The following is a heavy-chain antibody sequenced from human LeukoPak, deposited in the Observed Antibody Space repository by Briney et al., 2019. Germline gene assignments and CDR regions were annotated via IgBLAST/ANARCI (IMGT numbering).Heavy chain of an antibody. V-gene: IGHV4-34*01. CDR3: ARGKPRVPYKVGSVFDY. CDR2: INHSGST. CDR1: GGSFSGYY. J-gene: IGHJ4*02. D-gene: IGHD3-10*01. Sequence: NPSETLSLTCAVYGGSFSGYYWSWIRQPPGKGLEWIGEINHSGSTNYNPSLKSRVTISVDTSKNQFSLKLSSVTAADTAVYYCARGKPRVPYKVGSVFDYWGQGTLVTVSS.